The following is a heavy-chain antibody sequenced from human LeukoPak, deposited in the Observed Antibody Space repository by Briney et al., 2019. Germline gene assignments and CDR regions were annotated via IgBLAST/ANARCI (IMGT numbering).Heavy chain of an antibody. CDR3: ARVARDSSSRCLRYFDY. CDR2: IIPIFGTA. J-gene: IGHJ4*02. CDR1: GGTFSSYA. D-gene: IGHD6-13*01. V-gene: IGHV1-69*05. Sequence: GSSVKVSCKASGGTFSSYAISWVRQAPGQGLEWMGRIIPIFGTANYAQKFQGRVTITTDESTSTAYMELSRLRSDDTAVYYCARVARDSSSRCLRYFDYWGQGTLVTVSS.